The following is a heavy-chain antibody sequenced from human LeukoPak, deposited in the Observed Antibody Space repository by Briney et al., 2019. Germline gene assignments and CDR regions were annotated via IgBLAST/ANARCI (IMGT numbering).Heavy chain of an antibody. CDR1: GGSFSGYY. CDR2: INHSGST. CDR3: ARGGNCSSTSCYFGWFDP. J-gene: IGHJ5*02. V-gene: IGHV4-34*01. D-gene: IGHD2-2*01. Sequence: SETLSLTCAVYGGSFSGYYWSWIRQPPGKGLEWIGEINHSGSTNYNPSLKSRVTISVDTSKNQFSLKLSSVTAADTAVYYCARGGNCSSTSCYFGWFDPWGQGTLVTVSS.